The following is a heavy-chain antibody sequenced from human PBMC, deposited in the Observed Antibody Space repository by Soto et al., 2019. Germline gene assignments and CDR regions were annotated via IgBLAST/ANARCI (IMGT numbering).Heavy chain of an antibody. J-gene: IGHJ4*02. CDR2: IYQSEYA. Sequence: QLQLQESGSGQVKPSQTLSLTCVVSGGSVTSGGHSWSWIRQPPGKGLEWVGSIYQSEYAYYNPSLRSRVAISEDMSNNQVSLRMTSVTAADTAVYYCARGDTRLGELSHDYWGQGTLVTVSS. V-gene: IGHV4-30-2*01. CDR3: ARGDTRLGELSHDY. D-gene: IGHD3-16*02. CDR1: GGSVTSGGHS.